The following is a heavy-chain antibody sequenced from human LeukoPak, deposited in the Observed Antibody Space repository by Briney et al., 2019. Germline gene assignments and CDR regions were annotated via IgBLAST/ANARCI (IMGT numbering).Heavy chain of an antibody. CDR1: GGTFSSYA. J-gene: IGHJ1*01. CDR2: IIPIFGTA. D-gene: IGHD1-26*01. Sequence: GASVKVSCKASGGTFSSYAISWVRQAPGQGLEWMGGIIPIFGTANYAQKFQGRVTITADKSTSTAYMELSSLRSEDTAVYYCARKLSGSYGFQHWGQGTLVTVSS. CDR3: ARKLSGSYGFQH. V-gene: IGHV1-69*06.